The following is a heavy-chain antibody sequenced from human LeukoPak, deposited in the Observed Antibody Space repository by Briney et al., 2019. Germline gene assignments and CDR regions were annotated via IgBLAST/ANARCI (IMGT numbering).Heavy chain of an antibody. Sequence: PGRSLRLSCAASGFTFSSYAMHWVRQAPGKGLEWVAVISYDGSNKYYADSVKGRFTISRDNSKNTLYLQMNSLRAEDAAVYYCAKDFYRFEYSTLDDGDYWGQGTLVTVSS. CDR1: GFTFSSYA. CDR2: ISYDGSNK. J-gene: IGHJ4*02. V-gene: IGHV3-30-3*01. D-gene: IGHD6-6*01. CDR3: AKDFYRFEYSTLDDGDY.